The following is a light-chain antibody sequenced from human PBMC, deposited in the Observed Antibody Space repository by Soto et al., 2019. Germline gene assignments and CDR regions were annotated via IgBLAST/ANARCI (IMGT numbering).Light chain of an antibody. V-gene: IGKV2D-29*02. CDR1: QSLLHITGETF. CDR3: MQSSQLPPT. Sequence: DVVMTQSPLSLSVTPGQPASISCKSSQSLLHITGETFLFCYLQKPGQSPQLLSYEVSTRVSGVPDRFSGSGSETDFTLEISRVETDDVGIYYCMQSSQLPPTFGQGTRLEI. CDR2: EVS. J-gene: IGKJ5*01.